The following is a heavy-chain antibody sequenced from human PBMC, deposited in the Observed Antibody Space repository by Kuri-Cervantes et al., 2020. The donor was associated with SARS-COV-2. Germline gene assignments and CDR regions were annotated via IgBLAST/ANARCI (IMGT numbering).Heavy chain of an antibody. D-gene: IGHD5-18*01. Sequence: GESLKISCAASGFTFSSYDMHWVRQATGKGLEWVSAIGTAGDTYYPGSVKGRFTISRENAKNSLYLQMNSLRAGDTAVYYCAREGNSYGYIYYYYGMDVWGQGTTVTVSS. V-gene: IGHV3-13*04. CDR2: IGTAGDT. CDR1: GFTFSSYD. J-gene: IGHJ6*02. CDR3: AREGNSYGYIYYYYGMDV.